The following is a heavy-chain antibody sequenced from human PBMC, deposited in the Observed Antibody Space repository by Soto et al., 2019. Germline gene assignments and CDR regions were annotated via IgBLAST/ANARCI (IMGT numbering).Heavy chain of an antibody. CDR3: AGYCSSTSCRDWFDP. Sequence: ASVKVSCKASGGTFSSYAISWVRQAPGQGLEWMGGIFPIFGTANYAQKFQGRVTITADESTSTAYMELSSLRSEDTAVYYCAGYCSSTSCRDWFDPWGQGTLVTVSS. CDR2: IFPIFGTA. CDR1: GGTFSSYA. D-gene: IGHD2-2*01. J-gene: IGHJ5*02. V-gene: IGHV1-69*13.